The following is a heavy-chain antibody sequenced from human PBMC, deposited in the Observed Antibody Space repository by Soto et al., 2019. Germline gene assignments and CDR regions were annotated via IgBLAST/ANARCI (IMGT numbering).Heavy chain of an antibody. D-gene: IGHD3-3*01. CDR1: GGSISSSSYY. CDR2: IYYSGST. Sequence: QLQLQESGPGLVKPSETLSLTCTVSGGSISSSSYYWGWIRQPPGKGLEWIGSIYYSGSTYYNPSLKSRVTISVDTSKNQFSLKLSSVTAADTAVYYCARKPITIPRWFDPWGQGTLVTVSS. J-gene: IGHJ5*02. V-gene: IGHV4-39*07. CDR3: ARKPITIPRWFDP.